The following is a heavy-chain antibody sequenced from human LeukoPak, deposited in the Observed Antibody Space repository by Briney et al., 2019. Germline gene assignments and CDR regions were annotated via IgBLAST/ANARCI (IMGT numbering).Heavy chain of an antibody. CDR3: ARDSRSLDAFDI. CDR2: ITGYNGNT. CDR1: VYTFTTYG. J-gene: IGHJ3*02. Sequence: ASVKVSCKASVYTFTTYGISWVRQAPGQRLEWMGWITGYNGNTKYVQKFQGRVTMTTDTPTTTAYMELRNLRSDDAAVYYCARDSRSLDAFDIWGKGTMVTVSS. V-gene: IGHV1-18*01.